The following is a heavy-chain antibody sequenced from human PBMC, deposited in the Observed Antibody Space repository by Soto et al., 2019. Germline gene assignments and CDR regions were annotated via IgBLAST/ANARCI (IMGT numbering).Heavy chain of an antibody. Sequence: ASVKVSCKASGYTFTSYGISWVRQAPGQGLEGMGWISAYNGNTNYAQQLQGRVTMNTDTSTRTAYMELRSLRSDDTAVYYCAREGNTANTERRDVMDVWGRGTTVTVSS. J-gene: IGHJ6*02. CDR3: AREGNTANTERRDVMDV. CDR1: GYTFTSYG. V-gene: IGHV1-18*01. CDR2: ISAYNGNT. D-gene: IGHD5-18*01.